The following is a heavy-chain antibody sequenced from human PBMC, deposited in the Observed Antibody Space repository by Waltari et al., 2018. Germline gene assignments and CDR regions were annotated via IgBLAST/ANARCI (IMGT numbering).Heavy chain of an antibody. J-gene: IGHJ5*02. Sequence: QVQLQESGPGLVKPSETLSLTCTVSGGSIRSYYWSWNRQPPGKGLEWIGYIYYSGSTNYNPSLKSRVTISVDTSKNQFSLKLSSVTAADTAVYYCARGITIFGVVIFDPWGQGTLVTVSS. D-gene: IGHD3-3*01. CDR2: IYYSGST. CDR3: ARGITIFGVVIFDP. CDR1: GGSIRSYY. V-gene: IGHV4-59*01.